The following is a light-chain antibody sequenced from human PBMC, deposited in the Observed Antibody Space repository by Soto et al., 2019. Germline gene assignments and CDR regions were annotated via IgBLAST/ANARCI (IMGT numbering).Light chain of an antibody. V-gene: IGKV1-12*01. Sequence: QMTQSPSCVSASVGDRLAITCRASQDIRSWLAWYQQKPGKAPELLIYPASTLHSGVPSRFSGSGSGTYFTLTISTLQDEDSATYFCQQANNFPTSFGGGTNVDIK. CDR2: PAS. CDR1: QDIRSW. J-gene: IGKJ4*01. CDR3: QQANNFPTS.